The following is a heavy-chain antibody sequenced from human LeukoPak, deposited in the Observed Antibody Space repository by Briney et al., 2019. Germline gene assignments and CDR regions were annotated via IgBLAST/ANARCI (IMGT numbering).Heavy chain of an antibody. J-gene: IGHJ6*02. Sequence: GGSLRLSCAASGFTFSSYAMHWVRQAPGKGLEWVAVISCDGSNKYYADSVKGRFTISRDNSKNTLYLQMNSLRAEDTAVYYCARDTEGYSYGSGMDVWGQGTTVTVSS. CDR1: GFTFSSYA. CDR2: ISCDGSNK. D-gene: IGHD5-18*01. CDR3: ARDTEGYSYGSGMDV. V-gene: IGHV3-30-3*01.